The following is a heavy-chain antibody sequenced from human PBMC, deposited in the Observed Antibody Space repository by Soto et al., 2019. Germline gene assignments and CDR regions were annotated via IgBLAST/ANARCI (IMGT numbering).Heavy chain of an antibody. D-gene: IGHD5-12*01. V-gene: IGHV4-59*01. Sequence: SETLSLTCTLSGGSISSYYWSWIRQPPGKGLEGIGFIYYTGSTNYNPALKARVTISLDRSRHQFSLKLISVTPPDRPVYYSAIAISTWLQFDYRGQRNLVTLSS. CDR1: GGSISSYY. CDR3: AIAISTWLQFDY. CDR2: IYYTGST. J-gene: IGHJ4*02.